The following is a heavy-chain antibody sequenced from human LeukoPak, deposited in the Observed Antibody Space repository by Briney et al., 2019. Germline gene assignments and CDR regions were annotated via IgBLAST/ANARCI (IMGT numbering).Heavy chain of an antibody. V-gene: IGHV3-23*01. CDR1: GFIFANYA. J-gene: IGHJ4*02. CDR2: INGSGGRT. Sequence: GGSLRLSCTASGFIFANYAMSWVRQAPGKGLEWVSDINGSGGRTYYADSVKGRFTISRDNSKSTLYLQMNSLRAEDTAVYYCARGPGGYSSSWAFDYWGQGTLVTVSS. CDR3: ARGPGGYSSSWAFDY. D-gene: IGHD6-13*01.